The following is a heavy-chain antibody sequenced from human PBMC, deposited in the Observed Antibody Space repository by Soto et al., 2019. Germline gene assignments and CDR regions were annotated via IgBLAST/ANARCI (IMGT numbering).Heavy chain of an antibody. V-gene: IGHV1-18*01. CDR1: GYMFISYG. D-gene: IGHD3-10*01. Sequence: ASVKVSCKASGYMFISYGINWVRQAPGQGLEWMGWISASNGNTKYAQNFQGRVTMTTDTSTSTAYMEMRSLRSDDTAVYYCVRDLDGSGSYYTDYWGPGTLVTVSS. CDR2: ISASNGNT. CDR3: VRDLDGSGSYYTDY. J-gene: IGHJ4*02.